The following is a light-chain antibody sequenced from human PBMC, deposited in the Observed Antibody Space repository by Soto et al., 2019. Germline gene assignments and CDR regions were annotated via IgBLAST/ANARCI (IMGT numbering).Light chain of an antibody. Sequence: EIVLTQSPASLSLSPGERATLSCRASQSVDSYLVWYQQKPGQAPRRLIFGASNRATGIPARFSGSGSGTDFTLTINSLEPEDFAVYYCQQRSSWPITFGQGTRLEIK. CDR2: GAS. V-gene: IGKV3-11*01. CDR1: QSVDSY. CDR3: QQRSSWPIT. J-gene: IGKJ5*01.